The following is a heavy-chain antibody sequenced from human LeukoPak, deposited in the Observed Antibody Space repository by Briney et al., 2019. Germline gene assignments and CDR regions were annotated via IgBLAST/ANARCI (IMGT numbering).Heavy chain of an antibody. CDR1: GGSFSGYY. Sequence: SETLSLTCAVYGGSFSGYYWSWIRQPPGKGLEWIGEINHSGSTNYNPSLKSRVTISVNTSKNQFFLKLSSVAAADTAVYYCARGFPLYYGSGSSRLFDYWGQGTLVTVSS. J-gene: IGHJ4*02. V-gene: IGHV4-34*01. D-gene: IGHD3-10*01. CDR3: ARGFPLYYGSGSSRLFDY. CDR2: INHSGST.